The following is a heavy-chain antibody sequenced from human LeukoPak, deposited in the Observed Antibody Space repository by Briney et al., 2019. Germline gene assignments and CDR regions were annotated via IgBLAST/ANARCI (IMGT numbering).Heavy chain of an antibody. CDR2: INSSGGT. Sequence: PSETLSLTCAVSGGSFRGYYWNWIRQPPGKGLEWAGEINSSGGTNYNPSLKSRLTLSVDTSKYQFSLKLSPVTAADTAVYYCARGRNYYESSGYYYYFDYWGQGTLVTIAS. D-gene: IGHD3-22*01. J-gene: IGHJ4*02. CDR3: ARGRNYYESSGYYYYFDY. V-gene: IGHV4-34*01. CDR1: GGSFRGYY.